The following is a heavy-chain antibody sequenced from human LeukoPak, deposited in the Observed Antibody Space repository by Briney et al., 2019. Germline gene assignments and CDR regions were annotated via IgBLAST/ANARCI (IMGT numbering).Heavy chain of an antibody. J-gene: IGHJ2*01. CDR1: GFTFSSYG. D-gene: IGHD3-9*01. Sequence: GGSLRLSCAASGFTFSSYGMHWVRQAPGKGLEWVAFIRYDGSNKYYADSVKGRFTISRDNSKNTLYLQMNSLRAEDTAVYYCAKGFNVRYYPWYFDLWGRGTLVTVSS. CDR3: AKGFNVRYYPWYFDL. CDR2: IRYDGSNK. V-gene: IGHV3-30*02.